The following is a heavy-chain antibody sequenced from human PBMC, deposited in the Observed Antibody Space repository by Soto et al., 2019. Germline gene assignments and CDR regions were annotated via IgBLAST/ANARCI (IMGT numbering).Heavy chain of an antibody. D-gene: IGHD3-10*01. J-gene: IGHJ6*02. CDR2: IYYSGST. V-gene: IGHV4-39*01. Sequence: QLQLQESGPGLVKPSETLSLTCTVSGGSISSSSYYWGWIRQPPGKGLEWIGSIYYSGSTYYNPSLKSRVTISVDTSKTQFSLKLSSVTAADTAVYYCARQAILWFGELLYDYGMDVWGQGTTVTVSS. CDR1: GGSISSSSYY. CDR3: ARQAILWFGELLYDYGMDV.